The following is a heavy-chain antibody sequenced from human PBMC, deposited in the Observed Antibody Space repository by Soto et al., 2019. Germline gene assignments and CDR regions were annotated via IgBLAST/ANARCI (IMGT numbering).Heavy chain of an antibody. Sequence: PSETLSLTCAVYGGSFRGYYWSWIRQSPGKGLEWIGKINHSGSTNYNPSLKSRVTISVDTSRNQFSLKLSSVTAGDTAVYYCARENYGSGGAPFLDFWGQGTLVTVSS. CDR1: GGSFRGYY. CDR2: INHSGST. D-gene: IGHD2-15*01. CDR3: ARENYGSGGAPFLDF. J-gene: IGHJ4*02. V-gene: IGHV4-34*01.